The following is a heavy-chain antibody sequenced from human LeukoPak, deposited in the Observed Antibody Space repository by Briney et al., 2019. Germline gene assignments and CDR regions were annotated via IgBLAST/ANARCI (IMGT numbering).Heavy chain of an antibody. Sequence: GASVKVSCKASGYTFTGYYMHWVRQAPGQGLEWMGWINPNSGGTNYAQKFQGRVTMTRDTSISTAYMELSRLRSDDTAVYYCARVPIAAAGTLGFSYWGQGTLVTVSS. CDR2: INPNSGGT. CDR3: ARVPIAAAGTLGFSY. V-gene: IGHV1-2*02. D-gene: IGHD6-13*01. J-gene: IGHJ4*02. CDR1: GYTFTGYY.